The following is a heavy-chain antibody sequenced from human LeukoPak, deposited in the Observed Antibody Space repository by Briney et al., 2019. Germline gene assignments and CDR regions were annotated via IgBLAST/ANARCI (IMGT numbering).Heavy chain of an antibody. Sequence: SETLSLTCTVSGYSISSGDYWGWIRQPPGKGLEWIGSISHSGTTYDNPSLKSRVTLSVDTSKNQFSLKLSSVTAADTAVYYCAREGGSSWEATHYYFDYWGQGTLVTVSS. CDR1: GYSISSGDY. V-gene: IGHV4-38-2*02. CDR2: ISHSGTT. CDR3: AREGGSSWEATHYYFDY. J-gene: IGHJ4*02. D-gene: IGHD6-13*01.